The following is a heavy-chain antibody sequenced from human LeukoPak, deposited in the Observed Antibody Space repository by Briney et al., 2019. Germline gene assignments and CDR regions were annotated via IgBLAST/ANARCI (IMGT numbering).Heavy chain of an antibody. D-gene: IGHD3-3*01. CDR3: ARVGIGDFWSGSHFDY. J-gene: IGHJ4*02. V-gene: IGHV1-46*01. CDR1: GYTFTSYY. Sequence: GASVKVSCKASGYTFTSYYMHWVRQAPGQGLEWMGIINLSGGSTSYAQKFQGRVTMTRDTSTSTVYMELSSLRSEDTAVYYCARVGIGDFWSGSHFDYWGQGTLVTVSS. CDR2: INLSGGST.